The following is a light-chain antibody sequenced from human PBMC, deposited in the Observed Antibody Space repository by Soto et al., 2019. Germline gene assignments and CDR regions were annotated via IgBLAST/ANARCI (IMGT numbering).Light chain of an antibody. CDR1: QSVLNSSNKKNY. Sequence: DIVMTQSPDSLAVSLGERATINCKSSQSVLNSSNKKNYLAWYQQKPRQPPELLIHWASTRVPGVPDRFSGSGSGTDFTLTISSPQPEDVAVYYCQQYYSAPPITFGQGTRLEIK. CDR3: QQYYSAPPIT. CDR2: WAS. J-gene: IGKJ5*01. V-gene: IGKV4-1*01.